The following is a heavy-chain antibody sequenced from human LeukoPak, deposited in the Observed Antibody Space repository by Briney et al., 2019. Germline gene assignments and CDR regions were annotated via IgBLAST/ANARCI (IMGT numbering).Heavy chain of an antibody. Sequence: PGGSLRLSCAASGFTFSSSGMSWVRQAPGKGLEWVANIKQDGSEKYYVASVKGRFTISRDNAKNSLFLQMNSLRAEDTAVYYCARDRSLYYWGQATLVTVSS. CDR3: ARDRSLYY. V-gene: IGHV3-7*01. CDR1: GFTFSSSG. J-gene: IGHJ4*02. CDR2: IKQDGSEK.